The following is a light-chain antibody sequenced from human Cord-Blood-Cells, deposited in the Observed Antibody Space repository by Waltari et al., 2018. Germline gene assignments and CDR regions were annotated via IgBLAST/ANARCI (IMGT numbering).Light chain of an antibody. CDR1: QSVSSN. CDR2: GAS. CDR3: QQYNNWPPFA. J-gene: IGKJ3*01. V-gene: IGKV3-15*01. Sequence: IVMTQSQATLSVSPGERATLSCRASQSVSSNLAWYQQNPGHAPRLLIYGASTRATGIPARCRGSGSGTEFTLTISSLQSEDFAVYYCQQYNNWPPFAFGPGTKVDIK.